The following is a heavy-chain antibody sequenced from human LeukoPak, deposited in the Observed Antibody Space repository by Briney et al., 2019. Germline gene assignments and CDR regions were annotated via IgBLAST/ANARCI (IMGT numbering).Heavy chain of an antibody. D-gene: IGHD1-1*01. Sequence: PGGSLRLSCEASGFTFNTYSMNWARQAPGKGLEWVSTISGSGDRTYYADSVKGRFTISRDNSMNTLYLQMTSLRVEDTAVYYCANWIEGRHEKFDYWGQGTLVTVSS. CDR1: GFTFNTYS. CDR3: ANWIEGRHEKFDY. J-gene: IGHJ4*02. V-gene: IGHV3-23*01. CDR2: ISGSGDRT.